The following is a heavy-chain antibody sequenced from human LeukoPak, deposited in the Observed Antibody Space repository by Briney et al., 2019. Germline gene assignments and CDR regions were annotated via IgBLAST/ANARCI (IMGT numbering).Heavy chain of an antibody. D-gene: IGHD3-22*01. CDR2: FDPEDGET. CDR3: ATGSGWYYFDY. Sequence: VASVKVSCKASGYTFTTYGISWVRQAPGQGLEWMGGFDPEDGETIYAQKFQGRVTMTEDTSTDTAYMELSSLRSEDTAVYYCATGSGWYYFDYWGQGTLVTVSS. J-gene: IGHJ4*02. CDR1: GYTFTTYG. V-gene: IGHV1-24*01.